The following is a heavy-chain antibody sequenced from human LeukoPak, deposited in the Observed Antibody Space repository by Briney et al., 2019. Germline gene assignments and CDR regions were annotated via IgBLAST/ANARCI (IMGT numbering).Heavy chain of an antibody. Sequence: SETLSLTCTVSGYSISSGYYWGWIRQPPGKGLEWIGSIYHSGSTYYNPSLRSRVTISVDTSKNQFSLKLSSVTAADTAVYYCARVRVDTASLGAFDIWGQGTMVTVSS. J-gene: IGHJ3*02. CDR2: IYHSGST. V-gene: IGHV4-38-2*02. CDR3: ARVRVDTASLGAFDI. D-gene: IGHD5-18*01. CDR1: GYSISSGYY.